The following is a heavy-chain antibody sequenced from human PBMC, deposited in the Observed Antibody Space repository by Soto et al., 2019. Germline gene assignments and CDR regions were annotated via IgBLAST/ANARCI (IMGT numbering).Heavy chain of an antibody. V-gene: IGHV3-48*02. D-gene: IGHD2-15*01. CDR2: ISSSSSTI. Sequence: ESGGGLVQPGGSLRLSCAASGFTFSSYSMNWVRQAPGKGLEWVSYISSSSSTIYYADSVKGRFTISRDNAKNSLYLQMNSLRDEDTAVYYCARGPLYCSGGSCYSHFDYWGQGTLVTVSS. J-gene: IGHJ4*02. CDR1: GFTFSSYS. CDR3: ARGPLYCSGGSCYSHFDY.